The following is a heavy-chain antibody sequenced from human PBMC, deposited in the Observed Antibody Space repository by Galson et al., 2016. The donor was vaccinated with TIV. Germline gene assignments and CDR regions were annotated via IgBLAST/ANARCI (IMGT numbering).Heavy chain of an antibody. Sequence: SLRLSCAASGFTFSSYWMSWVRQAPGRGLEWVANIKHDGSETYYVDSVKGRFTISRDNAKTSLFLHMNSLRAEDRAVYYCARDFPPGYGSSFNDYWGQGTLVTVSS. V-gene: IGHV3-7*01. D-gene: IGHD6-13*01. CDR1: GFTFSSYW. CDR3: ARDFPPGYGSSFNDY. CDR2: IKHDGSET. J-gene: IGHJ4*02.